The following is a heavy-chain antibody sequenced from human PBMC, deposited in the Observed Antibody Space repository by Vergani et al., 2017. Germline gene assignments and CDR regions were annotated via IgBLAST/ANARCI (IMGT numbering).Heavy chain of an antibody. D-gene: IGHD3-22*01. CDR1: GGSISSGDYY. CDR3: ARDRYYYDSSGYYSGFDI. Sequence: QVQLQESGPGLVKPSQTLSLTCTVSGGSISSGDYYWSWIRQPPGKGLEWIGYIYYSGSTYYNPSLKSRVTISVDTSKNQFSLKLSSVTAADTAVYYCARDRYYYDSSGYYSGFDIWGQGTMVSVSS. V-gene: IGHV4-30-4*08. J-gene: IGHJ3*02. CDR2: IYYSGST.